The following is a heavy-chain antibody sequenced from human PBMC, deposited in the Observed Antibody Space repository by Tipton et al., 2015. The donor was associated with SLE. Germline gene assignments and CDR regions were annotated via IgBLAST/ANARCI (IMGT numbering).Heavy chain of an antibody. CDR2: VYITGNT. CDR3: ARGVAIYWITYYDYYMDV. J-gene: IGHJ6*03. CDR1: GGSISSYY. V-gene: IGHV4-4*07. D-gene: IGHD2-2*03. Sequence: TLSLTCTVSGGSISSYYWSWIRQPAGKGLEWIGRVYITGNTNYNPSLKSRLTLSIDTSNNQFSLKLTSVTAADTGVYYCARGVAIYWITYYDYYMDVWGKGTTVTVSS.